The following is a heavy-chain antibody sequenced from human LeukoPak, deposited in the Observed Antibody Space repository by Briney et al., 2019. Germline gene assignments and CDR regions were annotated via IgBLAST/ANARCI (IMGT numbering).Heavy chain of an antibody. CDR2: INHSGST. CDR1: GESFSAYS. D-gene: IGHD2-2*01. J-gene: IGHJ5*02. V-gene: IGHV4-34*01. Sequence: PSETLSLTCAVYGESFSAYSWNWIRQSPGKGLEWIGEINHSGSTNYNPSLKSRATISVDTSKNQTSKRQFSLKLNSVTAADTAVYYCTRERSTPGINWFDPWGQGTLVTVSS. CDR3: TRERSTPGINWFDP.